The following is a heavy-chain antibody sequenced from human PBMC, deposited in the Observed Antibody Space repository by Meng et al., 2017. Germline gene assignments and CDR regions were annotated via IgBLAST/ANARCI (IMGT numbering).Heavy chain of an antibody. CDR1: EDSVSRNSAA. J-gene: IGHJ4*02. CDR2: AYYRSKWYH. V-gene: IGHV6-1*01. D-gene: IGHD1-26*01. CDR3: ARGSYSFDS. Sequence: QILLPHSVQGLVIPSPLLALFCAISEDSVSRNSAAWNWISQSPSRGLEWLGRAYYRSKWYHDYAESVKSRISIDPDTSKNQFSLQLRSVTPEDSAVYYCARGSYSFDSWGQRALVTVSS.